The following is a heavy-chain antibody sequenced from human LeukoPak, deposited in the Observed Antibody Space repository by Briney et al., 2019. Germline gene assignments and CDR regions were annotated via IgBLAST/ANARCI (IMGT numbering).Heavy chain of an antibody. CDR3: ARHGGVVRGEGSDAFDI. J-gene: IGHJ3*02. Sequence: ASVKVSCKASGGTFSSYAISWVRQAPGQGLEWMGGIIPIFGTANYAQKLQGRVTITTDESTSTAYMELSSLRSEDTAVYYCARHGGVVRGEGSDAFDIWGQGTMVTVSS. CDR2: IIPIFGTA. CDR1: GGTFSSYA. V-gene: IGHV1-69*05. D-gene: IGHD3-10*01.